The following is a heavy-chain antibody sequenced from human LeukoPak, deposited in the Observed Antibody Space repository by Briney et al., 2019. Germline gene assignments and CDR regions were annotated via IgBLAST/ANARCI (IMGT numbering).Heavy chain of an antibody. D-gene: IGHD4-17*01. J-gene: IGHJ4*02. V-gene: IGHV4-59*01. CDR1: GGSISSYY. CDR2: IYYGGST. Sequence: SETLSLTCTVSGGSISSYYWSWIRQPPGKGLEWIGYIYYGGSTNYNPSLKSRVTISVDTSKNQFSLKLSSVTAADTAVYYCARFRGGYGDYLIDYWGQGTLVTVSS. CDR3: ARFRGGYGDYLIDY.